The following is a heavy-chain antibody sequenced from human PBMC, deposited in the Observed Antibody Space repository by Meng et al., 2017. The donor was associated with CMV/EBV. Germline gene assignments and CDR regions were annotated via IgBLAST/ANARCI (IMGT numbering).Heavy chain of an antibody. Sequence: QVQLQESGPGLVKPSETLSLTCTVSGGSISSYYWSWIRQPAGKGLEWIGRIYTSGSTNYNPSLKSRVTMSVDTSKNQFSPKLSSVTAADTAVYYCAREMPIAAAGCFDYWGQGTLVTVSS. CDR2: IYTSGST. J-gene: IGHJ4*02. CDR3: AREMPIAAAGCFDY. CDR1: GGSISSYY. D-gene: IGHD6-13*01. V-gene: IGHV4-4*07.